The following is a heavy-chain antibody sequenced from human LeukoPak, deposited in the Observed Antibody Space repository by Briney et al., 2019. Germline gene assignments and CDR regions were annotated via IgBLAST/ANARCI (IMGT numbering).Heavy chain of an antibody. D-gene: IGHD5-12*01. J-gene: IGHJ4*02. Sequence: GGSLRLSCAASGFTISSYGMNWVRQAPGKGLEWVSVIFGSGDTTYYADSVKGRFTISRDTSKNTLYLQMHSLRAEDTAVYYCAKDQRPDSGYDIDCWGQGTLVTVSS. CDR1: GFTISSYG. CDR3: AKDQRPDSGYDIDC. V-gene: IGHV3-23*01. CDR2: IFGSGDTT.